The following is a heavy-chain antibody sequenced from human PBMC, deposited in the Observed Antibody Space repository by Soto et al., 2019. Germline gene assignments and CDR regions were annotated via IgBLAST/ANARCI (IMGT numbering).Heavy chain of an antibody. J-gene: IGHJ4*02. D-gene: IGHD2-2*01. V-gene: IGHV1-3*01. CDR2: INGVNGDT. CDR1: GYTFTGYA. CDR3: ARGYCSSTSCQYYFDY. Sequence: GASVKVSCKASGYTFTGYAIRWVRQAPGQRLEWMGWINGVNGDTKYSQKFQGRVTITRDTSASTAYMELTSLGSEDTALYHCARGYCSSTSCQYYFDYWGQGTPVTVSS.